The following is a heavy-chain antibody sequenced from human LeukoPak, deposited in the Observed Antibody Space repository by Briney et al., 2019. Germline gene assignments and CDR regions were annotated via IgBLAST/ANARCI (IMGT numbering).Heavy chain of an antibody. CDR3: ARLRYNWNVCVFDI. D-gene: IGHD1-1*01. J-gene: IGHJ3*02. V-gene: IGHV4-34*01. CDR2: INHSGST. CDR1: GGSFSGYY. Sequence: SETLSLTCAVYGGSFSGYYWSWIRQPPGKGLEWIGEINHSGSTNYNPSLKSRVTISLDTSKNQFSLKLSSVTAADAAVYYCARLRYNWNVCVFDIWGQGTMVTISS.